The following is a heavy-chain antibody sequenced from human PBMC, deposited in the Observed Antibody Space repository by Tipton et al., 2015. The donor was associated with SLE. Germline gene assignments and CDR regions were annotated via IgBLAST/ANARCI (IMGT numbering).Heavy chain of an antibody. J-gene: IGHJ4*02. CDR3: ARRLGYCSGGSCYGFDY. CDR1: GGSISSSSYY. Sequence: TLSLTCTVSGGSISSSSYYWGWIRQPPGKGLEWIGGIYYSGSTYYNPSLKSRVTISVDTSKNQFSLKLSSVTAADTAVYYCARRLGYCSGGSCYGFDYWGQGTLVTVSS. D-gene: IGHD2-15*01. CDR2: IYYSGST. V-gene: IGHV4-39*07.